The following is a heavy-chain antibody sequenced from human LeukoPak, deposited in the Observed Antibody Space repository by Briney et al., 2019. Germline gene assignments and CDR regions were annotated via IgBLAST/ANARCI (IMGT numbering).Heavy chain of an antibody. J-gene: IGHJ4*02. D-gene: IGHD1-26*01. CDR3: ARASGLWWELPY. V-gene: IGHV3-30*03. Sequence: PGRSLRLSCAASGFSFRSYGMHWVRQAPGKGLEWVAVISYDGSNKYYADSVKGRFTISRDNSKNTLYLQMNSLRAEDTAVYYCARASGLWWELPYWGQGTLVTVSS. CDR2: ISYDGSNK. CDR1: GFSFRSYG.